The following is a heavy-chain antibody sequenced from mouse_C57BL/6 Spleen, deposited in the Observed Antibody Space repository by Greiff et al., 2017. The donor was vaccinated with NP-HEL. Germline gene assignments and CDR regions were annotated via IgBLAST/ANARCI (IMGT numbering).Heavy chain of an antibody. J-gene: IGHJ4*01. Sequence: VQLQQSGAELMKPGASVKLSCKATGYTFTGYWIEWVKQRPGHGLEWIGEILPGSGSTNYNEKFKGKATFTADTSSNTAYMPLSSLTTEDSAIYYCARNEVYYYGSSDAMDYWGQGTSVTVSA. D-gene: IGHD1-1*01. V-gene: IGHV1-9*01. CDR1: GYTFTGYW. CDR3: ARNEVYYYGSSDAMDY. CDR2: ILPGSGST.